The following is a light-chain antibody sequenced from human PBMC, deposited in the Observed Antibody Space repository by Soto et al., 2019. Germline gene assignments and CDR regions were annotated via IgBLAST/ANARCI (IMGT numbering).Light chain of an antibody. CDR2: DAS. CDR3: QQRSNWPPYT. J-gene: IGKJ2*01. Sequence: EIVLAQSPATLSLSPGERATLSCRASQSVSSYLAWYQQKPGQAPRLLIYDASNRATGIPARFSGSGSVTAFPLTISTLEPEDFAVYYCQQRSNWPPYTFGQGTKLEIK. V-gene: IGKV3-11*01. CDR1: QSVSSY.